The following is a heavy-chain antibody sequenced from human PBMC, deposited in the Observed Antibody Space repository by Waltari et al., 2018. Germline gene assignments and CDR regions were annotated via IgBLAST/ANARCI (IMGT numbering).Heavy chain of an antibody. CDR1: GGPFSGYY. CDR3: ARAEQGGSAVGPDFQH. Sequence: QVHLQQWGAGLLKPSETLSLTCAVYGGPFSGYYWAWLRQPPGEGPEWIWGIKRGGNINLNPSLKSRVIMSVDTSKNQVFLKLTSVTAADTAVYYCARAEQGGSAVGPDFQHWGQGTLVTVSS. CDR2: IKRGGNI. J-gene: IGHJ1*01. V-gene: IGHV4-34*01. D-gene: IGHD1-26*01.